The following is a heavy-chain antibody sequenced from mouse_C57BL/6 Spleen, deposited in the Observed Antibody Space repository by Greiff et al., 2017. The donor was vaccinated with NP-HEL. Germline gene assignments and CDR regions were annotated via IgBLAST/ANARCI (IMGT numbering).Heavy chain of an antibody. D-gene: IGHD2-5*01. Sequence: QVQLQQSGAELVRPGASVKLSCKASGYTFTDYYINWVKQRPGQGLEWIARIYPGSGNTYYNEKFKGKATLTAEKSSSTAYMQLSSLTSEDSAVYFCARESNYLYYYAMDYWGQGTSVTVSS. CDR3: ARESNYLYYYAMDY. CDR1: GYTFTDYY. CDR2: IYPGSGNT. J-gene: IGHJ4*01. V-gene: IGHV1-76*01.